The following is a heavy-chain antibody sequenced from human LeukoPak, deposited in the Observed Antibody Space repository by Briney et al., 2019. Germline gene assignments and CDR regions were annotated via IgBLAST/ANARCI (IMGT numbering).Heavy chain of an antibody. D-gene: IGHD6-13*01. V-gene: IGHV1-2*02. Sequence: ASVKVSCKASGYTFTGYYVHWVRQAPGQGLEWMGWINSHSGGTDYAHKFQGRVTMTRDTSISTAYMELGRLKSDDTAVYYCARYTVTAAGSPFDYWGQGTLVTVSS. CDR2: INSHSGGT. J-gene: IGHJ4*02. CDR3: ARYTVTAAGSPFDY. CDR1: GYTFTGYY.